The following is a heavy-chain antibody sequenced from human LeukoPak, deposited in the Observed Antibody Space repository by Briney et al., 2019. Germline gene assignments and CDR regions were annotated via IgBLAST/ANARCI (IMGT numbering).Heavy chain of an antibody. CDR1: GFTFSSYW. CDR3: ATSIAVAGAMDV. V-gene: IGHV3-74*01. J-gene: IGHJ6*03. D-gene: IGHD6-19*01. CDR2: INSDGSST. Sequence: GGSLRLSCAASGFTFSSYWMHWVRQAPGKGLVWVSRINSDGSSTSYADSVKGRFTISRDNAKNTLYLQMNGLRAEDTAVYYCATSIAVAGAMDVWGKGTTVTVSS.